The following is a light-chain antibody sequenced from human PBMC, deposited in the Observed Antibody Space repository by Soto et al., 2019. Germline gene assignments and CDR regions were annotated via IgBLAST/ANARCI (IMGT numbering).Light chain of an antibody. V-gene: IGLV2-14*01. Sequence: QSALTQPASVSGSPGQSIAISCTGTSSDVGGYDYVSWYQQHPDKAPKLIIYEVTKRPSGVSNRFSGSKSDNTASLTISGLPPDDEADYYCSSHTSGDTRVFGSGTKLTVL. CDR2: EVT. J-gene: IGLJ1*01. CDR3: SSHTSGDTRV. CDR1: SSDVGGYDY.